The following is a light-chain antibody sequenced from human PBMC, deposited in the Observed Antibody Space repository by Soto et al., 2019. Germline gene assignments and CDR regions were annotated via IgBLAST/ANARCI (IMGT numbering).Light chain of an antibody. CDR2: DAS. Sequence: EFVWPQSPATLSLSPGERATLSCRASQSVSSYLAWYQQKPGQAPRLLIYDASNRATGIPARFSGTGSGTDFTLTINNLEPEDFAVYYCQVRTNWSIAFGRGTRLEIK. CDR3: QVRTNWSIA. V-gene: IGKV3-11*01. J-gene: IGKJ5*01. CDR1: QSVSSY.